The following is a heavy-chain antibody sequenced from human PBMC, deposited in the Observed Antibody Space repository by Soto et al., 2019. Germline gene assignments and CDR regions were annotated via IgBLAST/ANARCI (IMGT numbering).Heavy chain of an antibody. CDR3: ARASYSGYEIDY. V-gene: IGHV3-48*04. CDR1: GGSISSNY. J-gene: IGHJ4*02. CDR2: ISSSSNTI. Sequence: PSETLSLTCTVSGGSISSNYWTWIRQPPGKGLEWVSYISSSSNTIYYADSVKGRFTISRDNAKNSLYLQVNSLRAEDTAIYYCARASYSGYEIDYWGQGTLVTVSS. D-gene: IGHD5-12*01.